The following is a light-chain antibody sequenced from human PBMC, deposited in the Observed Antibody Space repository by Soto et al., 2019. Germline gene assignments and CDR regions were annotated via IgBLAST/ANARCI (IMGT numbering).Light chain of an antibody. CDR1: RSNIGAGYD. V-gene: IGLV1-40*01. J-gene: IGLJ2*01. CDR3: QSYDSSLSGVV. Sequence: QSVLTQPPSVSGAPGQTVTISCTGSRSNIGAGYDVHWYQQLPGTAPKLFIYANNNRPSGVPDRFSGSRSGTSASLAITGLQAEDDADYYCQSYDSSLSGVVFGGGTKLTVL. CDR2: ANN.